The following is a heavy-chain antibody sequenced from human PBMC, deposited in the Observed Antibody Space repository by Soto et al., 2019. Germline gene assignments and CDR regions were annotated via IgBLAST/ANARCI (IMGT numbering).Heavy chain of an antibody. CDR1: GGTFSSYA. J-gene: IGHJ6*02. CDR2: IIPIFGTA. Sequence: QVPLVQSGAEVKKPGSSVKVSCKASGGTFSSYAISWVRQAPGQGLEWMGGIIPIFGTANYAQKFQGRVTITADESTSTAYMELSSLRSEDTAVYYCASGGVVPAARNYYYYGMDVWGQGTTVTVSS. V-gene: IGHV1-69*01. D-gene: IGHD2-2*01. CDR3: ASGGVVPAARNYYYYGMDV.